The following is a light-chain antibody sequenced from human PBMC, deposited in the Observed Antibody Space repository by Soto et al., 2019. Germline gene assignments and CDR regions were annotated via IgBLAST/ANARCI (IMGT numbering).Light chain of an antibody. Sequence: QSVLTQPPSASGTPGQRVTISCSGSSSNIGCNTVNWYQQLPGTAPKLLIYSNNQRPSGVPDRFSGSKSGTSASLAISGLQSEDEADYYCAACDDSMNGVVFGGGTKLTVL. CDR2: SNN. J-gene: IGLJ2*01. CDR3: AACDDSMNGVV. CDR1: SSNIGCNT. V-gene: IGLV1-44*01.